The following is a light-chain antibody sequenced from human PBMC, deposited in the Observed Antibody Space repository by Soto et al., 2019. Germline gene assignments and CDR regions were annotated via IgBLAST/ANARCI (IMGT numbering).Light chain of an antibody. CDR2: EVS. CDR3: SSYKSSSTRP. V-gene: IGLV2-14*01. J-gene: IGLJ1*01. Sequence: QSVLTQPASVSGSPGQSITISCTGTSSDVGGYNYVSWYQQHPGKAPKLMIYEVSNRPSGVSNRFSGSKSGNTASLTISGLQAEDEADYYCSSYKSSSTRPFGTGSKGTVL. CDR1: SSDVGGYNY.